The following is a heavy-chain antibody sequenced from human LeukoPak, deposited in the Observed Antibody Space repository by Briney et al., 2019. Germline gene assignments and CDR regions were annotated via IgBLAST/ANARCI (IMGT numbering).Heavy chain of an antibody. CDR2: INHSGST. CDR1: GGSFSGYY. Sequence: SETLSLTCAVYGGSFSGYYWSWIRQPPGKGLEWIGEINHSGSTNYNPSLKSRVTISVDTSKNQFSLKLSSVTAAATAVYYCATDSQRSAFAIWGEAAMLTVSS. CDR3: ATDSQRSAFAI. J-gene: IGHJ3*02. V-gene: IGHV4-34*01. D-gene: IGHD6-25*01.